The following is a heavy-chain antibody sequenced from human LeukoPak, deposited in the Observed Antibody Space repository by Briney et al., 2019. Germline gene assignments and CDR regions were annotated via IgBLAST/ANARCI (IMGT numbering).Heavy chain of an antibody. J-gene: IGHJ5*02. CDR2: IYTSGST. CDR1: GGSISSGSYY. Sequence: SQTLSLTCTVSGGSISSGSYYWSWIRRPAGKGLEWIGRIYTSGSTNYNPSLKSRVTISVDTSKNQFSLKLSSVTAADTAVYYCARAPPIAVAGTGWFDPWGQGTLVTVSS. V-gene: IGHV4-61*02. D-gene: IGHD6-19*01. CDR3: ARAPPIAVAGTGWFDP.